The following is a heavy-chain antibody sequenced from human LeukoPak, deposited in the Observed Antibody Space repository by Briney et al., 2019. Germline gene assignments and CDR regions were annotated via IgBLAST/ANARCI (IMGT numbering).Heavy chain of an antibody. J-gene: IGHJ6*03. D-gene: IGHD6-25*01. CDR3: AKPGGTQRGSSYYYYYMDV. CDR1: GFTFSSYG. V-gene: IGHV3-30*18. CDR2: ISYDGSNK. Sequence: PGGSLRLSCAASGFTFSSYGMHWVRQAPGKGLEWVAVISYDGSNKYYADSVKGRFTISRDNSKNTLYLQMNSLRAEDTAVYYCAKPGGTQRGSSYYYYYMDVWGKGTTVTVSS.